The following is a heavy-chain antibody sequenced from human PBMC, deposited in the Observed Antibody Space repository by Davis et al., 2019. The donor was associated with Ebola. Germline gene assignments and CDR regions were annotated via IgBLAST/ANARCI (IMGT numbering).Heavy chain of an antibody. CDR1: GYTFTSYG. J-gene: IGHJ6*02. D-gene: IGHD3-10*01. CDR2: ISAYNGNT. CDR3: ARVVTMVRGVTYYYYGMDV. V-gene: IGHV1-18*01. Sequence: ASVKVSCKASGYTFTSYGISWVRQAPGQGLEWMGWISAYNGNTNYAQELQGRVTMTTDTSTSTAYMELSSLRSEDTAVYYCARVVTMVRGVTYYYYGMDVWGQGTTVTVSS.